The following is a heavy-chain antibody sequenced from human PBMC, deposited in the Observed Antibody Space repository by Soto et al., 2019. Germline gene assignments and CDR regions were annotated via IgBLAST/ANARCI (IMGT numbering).Heavy chain of an antibody. D-gene: IGHD2-2*01. CDR1: GGSFSGYY. CDR2: INHSGST. CDR3: ARRPATGARHFDY. V-gene: IGHV4-34*01. Sequence: KPSETLSLTCAVYGGSFSGYYWSWIRQPPGKGLGWIGEINHSGSTNYNPSLKSRVTISVDTPKNQFSLKLSSVTAADTAVYYCARRPATGARHFDYWGQGTLVTVS. J-gene: IGHJ4*02.